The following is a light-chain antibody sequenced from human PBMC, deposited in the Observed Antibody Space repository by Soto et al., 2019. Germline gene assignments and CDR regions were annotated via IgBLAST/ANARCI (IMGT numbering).Light chain of an antibody. CDR3: QQYGTSLFT. Sequence: EIVLTQSPGTLSLSPGERATLSCRASQSCIRNYLAWHQQKPGQAPRLLLHGASTRATGFPARFSGSGSGTDFTLTISGLEPEDFPVYYCQQYGTSLFTFGGGTKVDIK. CDR2: GAS. V-gene: IGKV3-20*01. CDR1: QSCIRNY. J-gene: IGKJ4*01.